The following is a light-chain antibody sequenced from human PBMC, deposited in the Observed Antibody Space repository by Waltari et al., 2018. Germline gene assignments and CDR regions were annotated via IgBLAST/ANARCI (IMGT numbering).Light chain of an antibody. CDR2: GAS. CDR3: QLYVRLPAT. J-gene: IGKJ1*01. CDR1: QSVSRA. V-gene: IGKV3-20*01. Sequence: EIVLTQSPGSLSSSPGARVTLSCRASQSVSRALAWYKQKPGQAPRLLIFGASNRATGIPDMFSGIGSETDFSRTSSRLEPEGFAVYYCQLYVRLPATFGRGTKVEIK.